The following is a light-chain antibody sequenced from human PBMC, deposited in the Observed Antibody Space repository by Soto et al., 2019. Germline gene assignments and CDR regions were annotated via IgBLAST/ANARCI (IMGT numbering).Light chain of an antibody. CDR3: QQYGSSPLYT. CDR2: GAS. CDR1: QSVSSSY. Sequence: IVLTQSPGTLSLSPGERATLSCRASQSVSSSYLAWYQQKPGQAPRLLIYGASSRATGIPDRFSGSGSGTDFTLTISRLEPEDFAVYYCQQYGSSPLYTLGQGTKLEI. V-gene: IGKV3-20*01. J-gene: IGKJ2*01.